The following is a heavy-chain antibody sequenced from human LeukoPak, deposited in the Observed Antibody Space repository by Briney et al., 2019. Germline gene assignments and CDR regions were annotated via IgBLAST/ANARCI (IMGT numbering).Heavy chain of an antibody. CDR2: ISNSGAT. Sequence: SETLSLTCTVAVGSISSSNYWGWIRQPPGKGLKWIGTISNSGATTYNPSLQSRVTISVDTSKIQFSLKLTSVTDADTAVYHCARQIITGTARGYPDSWGQGTLVTVSS. CDR3: ARQIITGTARGYPDS. V-gene: IGHV4-39*01. CDR1: VGSISSSNY. J-gene: IGHJ4*02. D-gene: IGHD1-20*01.